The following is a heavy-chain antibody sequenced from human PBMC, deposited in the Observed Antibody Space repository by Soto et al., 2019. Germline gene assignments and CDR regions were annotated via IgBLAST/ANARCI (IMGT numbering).Heavy chain of an antibody. Sequence: QVQLVQSGAEVKKPGASVKVSCKASGYTFTSYGISWVRQAPGQGLEWMGWISAYNGNTNYAQKLQGRVTMTTDTCTSTAYRERRRLRSDDTAVDYFSRGYRGHIVVARQHYGMDVLGQGTTVTVSS. CDR1: GYTFTSYG. V-gene: IGHV1-18*01. CDR2: ISAYNGNT. D-gene: IGHD2-21*01. J-gene: IGHJ6*02. CDR3: SRGYRGHIVVARQHYGMDV.